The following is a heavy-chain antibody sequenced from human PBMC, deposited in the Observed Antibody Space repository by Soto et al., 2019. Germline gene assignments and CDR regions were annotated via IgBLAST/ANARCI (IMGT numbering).Heavy chain of an antibody. D-gene: IGHD2-2*01. CDR1: GGTFSSYT. J-gene: IGHJ4*02. CDR2: IIPILGIA. Sequence: SVKVSCKASGGTFSSYTISWVRQAPGQGLEWMGRIIPILGIANYAQKFQGRVTITADKSTSTAYMELSSLRSEDTAVYYCARDLKDIVVVPAEVYYFDYWGQGTLVTAS. V-gene: IGHV1-69*02. CDR3: ARDLKDIVVVPAEVYYFDY.